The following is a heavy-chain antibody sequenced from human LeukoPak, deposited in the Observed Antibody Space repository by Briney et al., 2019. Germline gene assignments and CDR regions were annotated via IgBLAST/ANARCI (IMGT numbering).Heavy chain of an antibody. Sequence: ASVKVSCKASGGTFSSYAISWVRQAPGQGLEWMGGIIPIFGTANYAQKFQGRVTITADESTSTAYMELSSLRSEDTAVYYCATGPSLLQWFDCDYWGQGTLVTVSS. V-gene: IGHV1-69*13. J-gene: IGHJ4*02. CDR3: ATGPSLLQWFDCDY. D-gene: IGHD3-3*01. CDR2: IIPIFGTA. CDR1: GGTFSSYA.